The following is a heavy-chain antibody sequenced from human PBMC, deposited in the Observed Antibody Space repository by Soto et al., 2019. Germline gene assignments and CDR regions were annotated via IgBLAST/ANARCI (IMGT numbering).Heavy chain of an antibody. CDR1: GGSFSGYY. CDR3: AGGRQGMPRGYFDY. D-gene: IGHD1-26*01. CDR2: INHSGST. V-gene: IGHV4-34*01. J-gene: IGHJ4*02. Sequence: QVQLQQWGAGLLKPSETLSLTCAVYGGSFSGYYWRWIRQPPGKGLEWIGDINHSGSTNYNPSLKSRVTISVDTSKDQFSLKLSSVTAADTAVYYCAGGRQGMPRGYFDYWGQGTLVTVSS.